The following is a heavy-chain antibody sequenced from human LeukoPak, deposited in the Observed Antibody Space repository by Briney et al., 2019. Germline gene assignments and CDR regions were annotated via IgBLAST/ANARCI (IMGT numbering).Heavy chain of an antibody. CDR1: GFTFSSYA. Sequence: GGSLRLSCAASGFTFSSYAMSWVRQAPGKGLEWVSAISGSGGSTYYADSVKGRFTISRDNSKNTLYLQMNSLRAEDTAVYYCAKGDYDFWSGYYTGIDLYYFDYWGQGTLVTVSS. CDR3: AKGDYDFWSGYYTGIDLYYFDY. D-gene: IGHD3-3*01. J-gene: IGHJ4*02. V-gene: IGHV3-23*01. CDR2: ISGSGGST.